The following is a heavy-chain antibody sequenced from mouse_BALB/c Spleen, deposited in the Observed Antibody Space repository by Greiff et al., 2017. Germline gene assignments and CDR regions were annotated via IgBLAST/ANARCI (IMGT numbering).Heavy chain of an antibody. CDR2: IWRGGST. CDR1: GFSLTSYG. V-gene: IGHV2-5-1*01. D-gene: IGHD4-1*01. Sequence: QVQLKESGPSLVQPSQSLSITCTVSGFSLTSYGVHWVRQSPGKGLEWLGVIWRGGSTDYNAAFMSRLSITKDNSKSQVFFKMNSLQADDTAIYYCAKILTGTDAMDYWGQGTSVTVSS. J-gene: IGHJ4*01. CDR3: AKILTGTDAMDY.